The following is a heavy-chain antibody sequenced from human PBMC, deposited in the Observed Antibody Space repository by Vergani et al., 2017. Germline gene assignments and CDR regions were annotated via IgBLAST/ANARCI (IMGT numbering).Heavy chain of an antibody. CDR2: INNNGGST. V-gene: IGHV3-23*04. CDR3: AKVFGSTSCPYGGGAFDV. J-gene: IGHJ3*01. Sequence: VESGGTLVQPGGSLRLSCAVSGFTFNSYAMTWVRQAPGKGLEWVSGINNNGGSTYYADSVKGRFTISRDNSKNTLYLQMTDLRAEDTATYYCAKVFGSTSCPYGGGAFDVWGHGTMVTVSS. D-gene: IGHD2-2*01. CDR1: GFTFNSYA.